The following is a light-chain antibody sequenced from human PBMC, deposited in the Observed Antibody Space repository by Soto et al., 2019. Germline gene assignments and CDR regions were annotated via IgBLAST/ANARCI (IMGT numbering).Light chain of an antibody. CDR2: KAS. CDR1: QSVDTC. V-gene: IGKV1-5*03. Sequence: DIQMTQSPSALSASVGETVTITCRASQSVDTCLVWYQQKPGKATHLLIYKASRLETRGPSRCSGSGSVTDYTLTITGLQPDDFATYYCQQFYRYPWTFGQGTKVEI. CDR3: QQFYRYPWT. J-gene: IGKJ1*01.